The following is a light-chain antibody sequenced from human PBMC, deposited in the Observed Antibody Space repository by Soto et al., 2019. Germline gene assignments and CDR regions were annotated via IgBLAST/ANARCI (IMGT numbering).Light chain of an antibody. V-gene: IGKV1D-13*01. CDR2: DAS. J-gene: IGKJ2*01. CDR1: QGIASG. CDR3: QHFGNSQYT. Sequence: AIQLTQSPSSLAASTGDRVTITCRASQGIASGLAWYQQKPGKAPKLLIQDASSLESGVPSRFSGSGSGTDFTLTISSLQPEDFAVYYCQHFGNSQYTFGQGTKLEIK.